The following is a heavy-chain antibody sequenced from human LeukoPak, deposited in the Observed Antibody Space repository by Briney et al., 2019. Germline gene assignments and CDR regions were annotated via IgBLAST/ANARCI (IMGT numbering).Heavy chain of an antibody. CDR1: RFTFSTFW. D-gene: IGHD6-13*01. CDR2: IKQGGSER. V-gene: IGHV3-7*04. J-gene: IGHJ6*02. CDR3: ARGGSSWSYYYYYAMDV. Sequence: PGGSVTLSCAASRFTFSTFWRMGLAQAPGRGRIGWANIKQGGSERHYVDSLKDQFPIYRDNAKNSVYVQMNNLRGEDTAVYYCARGGSSWSYYYYYAMDVWGQGTTVTVSS.